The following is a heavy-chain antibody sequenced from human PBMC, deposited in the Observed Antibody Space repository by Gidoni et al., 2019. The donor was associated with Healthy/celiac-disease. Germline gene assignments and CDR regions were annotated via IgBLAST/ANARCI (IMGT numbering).Heavy chain of an antibody. J-gene: IGHJ6*02. D-gene: IGHD2-21*01. Sequence: EVQLVESGGGLVHPGVSLRLSCAASGFTVSSNYMSWVRQAPGKGLEWVSVIYSGGSTYYADSVKGRFTISRHNSKNTLYLQMNSLRAEDTAVYYCARGAPGVNYYYGMDVWGQGTTVTVSS. CDR3: ARGAPGVNYYYGMDV. CDR1: GFTVSSNY. CDR2: IYSGGST. V-gene: IGHV3-53*04.